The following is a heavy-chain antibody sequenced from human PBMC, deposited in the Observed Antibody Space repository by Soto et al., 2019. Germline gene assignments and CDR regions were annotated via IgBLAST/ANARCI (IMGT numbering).Heavy chain of an antibody. CDR1: GGTFSSYA. CDR3: ARWVGMAAITDYFDY. J-gene: IGHJ4*02. D-gene: IGHD5-12*01. V-gene: IGHV1-69*12. Sequence: QVQLVQSGAEVKKPGSSVKVSCKASGGTFSSYAISWVRQAPGQGLEWMGGIIPIFGTANYAQKFQGRVRITADESASTAYMELSSVRSEDTAVYYCARWVGMAAITDYFDYWGQGALVTVSS. CDR2: IIPIFGTA.